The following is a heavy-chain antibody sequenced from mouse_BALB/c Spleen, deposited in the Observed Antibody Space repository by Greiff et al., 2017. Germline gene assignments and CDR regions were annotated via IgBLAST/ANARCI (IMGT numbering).Heavy chain of an antibody. CDR3: AREAGNGAMDY. V-gene: IGHV5-6-3*01. D-gene: IGHD2-1*01. J-gene: IGHJ4*01. CDR1: GFTFSSYG. Sequence: EVKLVESGGGLVQPGGSLKLSCAASGFTFSSYGMSWVRQTPDKRLELVATINSNGGSTYYPDSVKGRFTISRDNAKNTLYLQMSSLKSEYTAMYYCAREAGNGAMDYWGQGTSVTVSS. CDR2: INSNGGST.